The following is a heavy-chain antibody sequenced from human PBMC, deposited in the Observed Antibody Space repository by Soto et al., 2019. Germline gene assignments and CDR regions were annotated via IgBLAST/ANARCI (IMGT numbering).Heavy chain of an antibody. D-gene: IGHD6-13*01. CDR1: GFTFSSYA. Sequence: GGSLRLSCAASGFTFSSYAMSWVRQAPGKGLEWVSAISGSGGSTYYGDGVKGRFTISRDNSKNTLYRQMNSLRTEDTAVYYCAKGTLGFSVYSSSWYLDYWGQGTLVTVSS. CDR3: AKGTLGFSVYSSSWYLDY. V-gene: IGHV3-23*01. J-gene: IGHJ4*02. CDR2: ISGSGGST.